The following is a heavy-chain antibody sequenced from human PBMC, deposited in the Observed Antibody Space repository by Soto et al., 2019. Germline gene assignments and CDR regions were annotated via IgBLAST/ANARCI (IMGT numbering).Heavy chain of an antibody. D-gene: IGHD3-22*01. CDR1: GFTFTSSA. CDR3: ASRDSSGYRWFDP. Sequence: SVKVSCKASGFTFTSSAVQRVRQARGQRLEWIGWIVVGSGNTNYAQKFQERVTITRDMSTSTAYMELSSLRSEDTAVYYCASRDSSGYRWFDPWGQGTLVTVSS. J-gene: IGHJ5*02. CDR2: IVVGSGNT. V-gene: IGHV1-58*01.